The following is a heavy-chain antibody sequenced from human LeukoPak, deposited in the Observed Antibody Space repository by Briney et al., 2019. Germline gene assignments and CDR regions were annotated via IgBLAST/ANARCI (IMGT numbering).Heavy chain of an antibody. CDR2: IRYDGTTK. CDR1: GFSFSQCD. V-gene: IGHV3-33*01. Sequence: GRSLRLSCAASGFSFSQCDMQWVRQAPGKGLEWVTFIRYDGTTKYYADSVKGRFTISRDNSNNTLSLQMNSLRVEDTAVYYCARASDETPFDYWGQGTLVTVSS. J-gene: IGHJ4*02. CDR3: ARASDETPFDY.